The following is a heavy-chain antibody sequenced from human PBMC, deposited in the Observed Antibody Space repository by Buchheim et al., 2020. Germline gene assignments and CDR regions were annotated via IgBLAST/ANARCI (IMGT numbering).Heavy chain of an antibody. CDR1: GGTFSSYA. Sequence: QVQLVQSGAEVKKPGSSVKVSCKASGGTFSSYAISWVRQAPGQGLEWMGRIIPILGIANYAQKFQVKVTMTAGKSNSTDYMELSSLRSEDTAVYYCAREGKSRDGLNLDYWGQGTL. V-gene: IGHV1-69*04. J-gene: IGHJ4*02. CDR2: IIPILGIA. D-gene: IGHD5-24*01. CDR3: AREGKSRDGLNLDY.